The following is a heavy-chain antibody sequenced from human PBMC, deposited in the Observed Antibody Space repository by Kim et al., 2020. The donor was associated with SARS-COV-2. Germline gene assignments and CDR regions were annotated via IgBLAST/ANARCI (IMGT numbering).Heavy chain of an antibody. CDR2: ISWNSGSI. J-gene: IGHJ6*02. Sequence: GGSLRLSCAASGFTFDDYAMHWVRQAPGKGLEWVSGISWNSGSIGYADSVKGRFTISRDNAKNSLYLQMNSLRAEDTALYYCAKTIVGATWYYYGMDVWGQGTTVTVSS. V-gene: IGHV3-9*01. CDR3: AKTIVGATWYYYGMDV. CDR1: GFTFDDYA. D-gene: IGHD1-26*01.